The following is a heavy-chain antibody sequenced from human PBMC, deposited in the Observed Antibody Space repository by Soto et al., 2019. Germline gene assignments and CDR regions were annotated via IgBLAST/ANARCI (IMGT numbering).Heavy chain of an antibody. CDR2: ISSSSSYI. J-gene: IGHJ6*03. Sequence: GGSLRLSCAASGFTFSSYSMNWVRQAPGKGLEWVSSISSSSSYIYYADSVKGRFTISRDNAKNSLYLQMNSLRAEDTAEYYCARDGYCSGGSCYSSRYVEDYYYYYYMDVWGKGTTVTVSS. D-gene: IGHD2-15*01. CDR3: ARDGYCSGGSCYSSRYVEDYYYYYYMDV. V-gene: IGHV3-21*01. CDR1: GFTFSSYS.